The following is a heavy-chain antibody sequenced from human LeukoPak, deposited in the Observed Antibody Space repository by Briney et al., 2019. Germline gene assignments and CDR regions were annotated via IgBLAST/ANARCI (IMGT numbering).Heavy chain of an antibody. CDR1: GFTFSTYS. J-gene: IGHJ6*03. V-gene: IGHV3-21*01. D-gene: IGHD3-22*01. CDR2: ISSTSTFI. CDR3: ARDYFDSTDYPQTYYYYYMDV. Sequence: GGSLTLSCAASGFTFSTYSMNWFRQAPGKGLEWVASISSTSTFIYSADSVKGRFTISRDTAKNSLFLQMNSLRAEDTAIYYCARDYFDSTDYPQTYYYYYMDVWGKGTTVTVSS.